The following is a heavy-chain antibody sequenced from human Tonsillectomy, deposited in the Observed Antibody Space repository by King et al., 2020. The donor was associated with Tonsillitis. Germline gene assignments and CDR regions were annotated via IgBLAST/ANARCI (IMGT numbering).Heavy chain of an antibody. J-gene: IGHJ5*02. CDR3: ARAQISARDYSINWFDP. CDR2: INPIFGTA. V-gene: IGHV1-69*01. Sequence: QLVQSGAEVKKPGSSVKVSCKASGGTFSSYAISWVRQAPGQGLERMGGINPIFGTANYARKFQGRVTITADESTRTAYMALGSLRSEDTAVYYCARAQISARDYSINWFDPWGQGTLVTVSS. D-gene: IGHD4-11*01. CDR1: GGTFSSYA.